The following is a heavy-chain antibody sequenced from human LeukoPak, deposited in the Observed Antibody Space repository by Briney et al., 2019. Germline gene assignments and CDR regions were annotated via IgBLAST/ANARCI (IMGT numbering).Heavy chain of an antibody. CDR1: GFIFSNYA. V-gene: IGHV3-23*01. Sequence: GGSLRLSCATSGFIFSNYAMGWVRQAPGKGLEWVSSVNDNGDNTFYADSVRGRFTISRDNFKYMLYLHMNSLRAGDTAIYYCARVPLAGAVSTLDFWGQGTLVIVSS. J-gene: IGHJ4*02. CDR2: VNDNGDNT. D-gene: IGHD4-11*01. CDR3: ARVPLAGAVSTLDF.